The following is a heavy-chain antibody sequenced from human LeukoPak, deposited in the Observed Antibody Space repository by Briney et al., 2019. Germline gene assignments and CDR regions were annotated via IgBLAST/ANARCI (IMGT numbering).Heavy chain of an antibody. J-gene: IGHJ4*02. CDR1: GFTFSSYG. Sequence: GGSLRLSCAASGFTFSSYGMHWVRQAPGKGLEWVAFIRYDGSNKYYADSVKGRFTISRDNSKNTLYLQMNSLRAEDTAVYYCAKDLKRYCSSTSCSGGFDYWGQGTLVTVSS. CDR2: IRYDGSNK. D-gene: IGHD2-2*01. V-gene: IGHV3-30*02. CDR3: AKDLKRYCSSTSCSGGFDY.